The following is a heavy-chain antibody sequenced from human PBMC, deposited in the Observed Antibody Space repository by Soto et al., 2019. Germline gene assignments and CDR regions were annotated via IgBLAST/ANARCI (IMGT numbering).Heavy chain of an antibody. Sequence: SETLSLTCAVSGGSLSSSAYSWSWIRQPPGKGLEWIGFIYQSGSTYYNPSLKSRVTMSLDRPKNQFSLKLSSVTAADTAVYYCARELLFYDSDGFSWDDALDIWGQGTMVTVS. V-gene: IGHV4-30-2*01. D-gene: IGHD3-22*01. CDR2: IYQSGST. CDR1: GGSLSSSAYS. CDR3: ARELLFYDSDGFSWDDALDI. J-gene: IGHJ3*02.